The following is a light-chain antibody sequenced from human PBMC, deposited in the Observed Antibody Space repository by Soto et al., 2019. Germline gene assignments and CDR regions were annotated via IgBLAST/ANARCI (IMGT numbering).Light chain of an antibody. CDR1: SSDVGGYNY. V-gene: IGLV2-8*01. J-gene: IGLJ2*01. CDR3: RSYAVSNNFVV. Sequence: QSALTQPPSASGSPGQSVTISCTGTSSDVGGYNYVSWYQQHPGKAPKLMIYEVSKRPSGVPDRFSGSKSGNTASLTVSGLQDEDEADYDCRSYAVSNNFVVFGGGTKLTVL. CDR2: EVS.